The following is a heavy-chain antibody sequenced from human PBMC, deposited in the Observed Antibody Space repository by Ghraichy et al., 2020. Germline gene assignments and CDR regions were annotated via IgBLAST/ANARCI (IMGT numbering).Heavy chain of an antibody. Sequence: SETLSLTCTVSGGSISSYYWSWIRQPAGKGLEWIGRIYTSGSTNYNPSLKSRVTMSVDTSKNQFSLKLSSVTAADTAVYYCARDHLAIFGVDTWDYYYGMDVWGQGTTVTVSS. J-gene: IGHJ6*02. CDR2: IYTSGST. D-gene: IGHD3-3*01. CDR1: GGSISSYY. CDR3: ARDHLAIFGVDTWDYYYGMDV. V-gene: IGHV4-4*07.